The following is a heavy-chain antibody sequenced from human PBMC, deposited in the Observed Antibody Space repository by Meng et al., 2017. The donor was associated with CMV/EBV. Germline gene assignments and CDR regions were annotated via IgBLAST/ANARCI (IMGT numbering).Heavy chain of an antibody. D-gene: IGHD3-3*01. CDR1: GYTFTSYY. Sequence: ASVKVSCKASGYTFTSYYMHWVRQAPGQGLEWMGIINPSGGSTSYAQKFQGRVTMTRDTSTSTVYMELSSLRSEDTAVYYCARDQSVRDFWSGYYNAEFYYYGMDVWGQGTMVTVSS. J-gene: IGHJ6*02. CDR2: INPSGGST. CDR3: ARDQSVRDFWSGYYNAEFYYYGMDV. V-gene: IGHV1-46*01.